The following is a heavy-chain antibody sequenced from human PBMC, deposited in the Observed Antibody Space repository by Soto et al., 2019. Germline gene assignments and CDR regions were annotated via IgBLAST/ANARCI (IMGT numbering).Heavy chain of an antibody. Sequence: SETLSLTCTLSGASVSSHYWGWLRQPPGKGPEWIGYISYDVITSYSPPLMGRVSISVDTSKNHFSLKLKSVTAADTAVYYCARDNPFYYDSSGYYPLDYWGQGTLVTVSS. J-gene: IGHJ4*02. CDR3: ARDNPFYYDSSGYYPLDY. CDR2: ISYDVIT. CDR1: GASVSSHY. D-gene: IGHD3-22*01. V-gene: IGHV4-59*06.